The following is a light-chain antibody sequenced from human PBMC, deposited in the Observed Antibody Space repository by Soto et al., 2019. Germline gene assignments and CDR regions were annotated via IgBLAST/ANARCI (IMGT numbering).Light chain of an antibody. Sequence: IQMPQSPSTLSASFGDRFTITCRASQDIGTWLAWYQQKPEKAPKVLIYRASHLESGVPSRFSASGSGTEFSLTINSLQADDFATYYCQQYHIYSWTFGQGTKVDIK. CDR3: QQYHIYSWT. V-gene: IGKV1-5*03. CDR1: QDIGTW. J-gene: IGKJ1*01. CDR2: RAS.